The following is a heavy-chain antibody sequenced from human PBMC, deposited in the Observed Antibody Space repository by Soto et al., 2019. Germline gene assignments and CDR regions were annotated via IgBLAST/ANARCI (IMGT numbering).Heavy chain of an antibody. J-gene: IGHJ5*02. CDR2: IYWNDDK. CDR1: GFSLSTSGVG. CDR3: AHRGQPAAGTGVISRFDP. V-gene: IGHV2-5*01. Sequence: GSGPTLVNPTQTLTLTCTFSGFSLSTSGVGVGWIRQPPGKALEWLALIYWNDDKRYSPSLKSRLTITKDTSKNQVVLTMTNMDPVDTATYYCAHRGQPAAGTGVISRFDPWGQGTLVTVSS. D-gene: IGHD6-13*01.